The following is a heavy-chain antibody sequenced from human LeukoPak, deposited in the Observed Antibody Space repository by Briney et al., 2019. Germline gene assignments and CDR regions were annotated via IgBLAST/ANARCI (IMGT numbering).Heavy chain of an antibody. CDR2: ISYDGSNK. Sequence: PGGSLRLSCAASGFTFSSYAMHWVRQAPGKGLEWVAVISYDGSNKYCADSVKGRFTISRDNSKNTLHLQMNSLRAEDTAVYYCARDLLVVTATILYYFDYWGQGTLVTVSS. J-gene: IGHJ4*02. CDR1: GFTFSSYA. V-gene: IGHV3-30*01. CDR3: ARDLLVVTATILYYFDY. D-gene: IGHD2-21*02.